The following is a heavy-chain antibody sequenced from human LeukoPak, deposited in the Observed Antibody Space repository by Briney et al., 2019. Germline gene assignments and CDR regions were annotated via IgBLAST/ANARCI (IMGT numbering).Heavy chain of an antibody. V-gene: IGHV1-2*02. J-gene: IGHJ4*02. CDR3: ARASVVVVPAANGYYFDY. CDR2: INPNSGGT. Sequence: VASVTVSCKASGYTFTGYYMHWVRQAPGQGLEWMGWINPNSGGTNYAQKFQGRVTMTRDTSISTAYMELSRLRSDDTAVYYCARASVVVVPAANGYYFDYWGQGTLVTVSS. CDR1: GYTFTGYY. D-gene: IGHD2-2*01.